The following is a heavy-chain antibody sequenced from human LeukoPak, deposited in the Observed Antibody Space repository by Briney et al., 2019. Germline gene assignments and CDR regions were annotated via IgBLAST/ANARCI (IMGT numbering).Heavy chain of an antibody. D-gene: IGHD2-2*02. CDR2: INWNGGTI. V-gene: IGHV3-20*04. J-gene: IGHJ4*02. CDR3: ARYGFYCSSTSCYIFDY. Sequence: PGGSLRLSCAASGFTFDDYGMSWVRQAPGKGLEWVSGINWNGGTIGYADSVKGRFTISRDNAKNSLYLQMNSLRAEDTALYYCARYGFYCSSTSCYIFDYWGQGTLVTVSS. CDR1: GFTFDDYG.